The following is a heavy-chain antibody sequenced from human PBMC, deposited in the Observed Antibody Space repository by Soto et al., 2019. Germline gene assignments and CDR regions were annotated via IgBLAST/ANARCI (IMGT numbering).Heavy chain of an antibody. CDR2: ISYDGSNK. V-gene: IGHV3-30*03. CDR3: APWSGAFDY. CDR1: GFTFSSYG. J-gene: IGHJ4*02. Sequence: QVQLVESGGGVVQPGRSLRLSCAASGFTFSSYGMHWVRQAPGKGLEWVAVISYDGSNKYYADSVKGRFTISRDNSKNTLYLQMNSLRAEDRAVYYFAPWSGAFDYGAKGTRLTVPS. D-gene: IGHD3-10*01.